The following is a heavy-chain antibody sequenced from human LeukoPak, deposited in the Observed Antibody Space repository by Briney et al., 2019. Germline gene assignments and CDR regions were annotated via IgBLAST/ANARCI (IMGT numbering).Heavy chain of an antibody. CDR1: RFTFSSYS. CDR3: ARFPHYYDSSGYSF. V-gene: IGHV3-48*02. CDR2: ISSSSSTI. D-gene: IGHD3-22*01. J-gene: IGHJ4*02. Sequence: GSLRLSCAASRFTFSSYSMNWVRQAPGKGLEWVSYISSSSSTIYYADSVKGRFTISRDNAKNSLYLQMNSLRDEDTAVYYCARFPHYYDSSGYSFWGQGTLVTVSS.